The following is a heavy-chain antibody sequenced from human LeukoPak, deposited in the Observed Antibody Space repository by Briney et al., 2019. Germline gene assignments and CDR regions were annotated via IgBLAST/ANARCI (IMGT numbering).Heavy chain of an antibody. CDR2: ISRDGTTT. Sequence: GGSLRLSCAASGFTFSTYWMHWVRHTPGKGLVWVSRISRDGTTTTYADSVKGRFTISRDNAKNTLYLEMSSLRAEDTAVYFCARDGVGASHDYWGQGTLVTVSS. J-gene: IGHJ4*02. D-gene: IGHD1-26*01. CDR1: GFTFSTYW. V-gene: IGHV3-74*01. CDR3: ARDGVGASHDY.